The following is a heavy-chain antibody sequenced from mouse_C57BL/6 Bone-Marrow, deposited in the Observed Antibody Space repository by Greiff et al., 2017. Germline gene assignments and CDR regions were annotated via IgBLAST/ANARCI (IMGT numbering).Heavy chain of an antibody. CDR3: VRDQYYGSSYVWYFDV. CDR2: IRSKSSNYAT. Sequence: EVQGVESGGGLVQPKGSLKLSCAASGFTFNTYAMHWVRQAPGKGLEWVARIRSKSSNYATYYADSVKDRFTISRDDSQSMLYLQMNNLKTEDTAMYYCVRDQYYGSSYVWYFDVWGTGTTVTVSS. D-gene: IGHD1-1*01. V-gene: IGHV10-3*01. CDR1: GFTFNTYA. J-gene: IGHJ1*03.